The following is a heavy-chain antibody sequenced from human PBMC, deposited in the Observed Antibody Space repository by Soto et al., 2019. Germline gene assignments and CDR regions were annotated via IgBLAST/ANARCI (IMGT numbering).Heavy chain of an antibody. J-gene: IGHJ4*02. Sequence: GGSLRLSCAASGFTFSSYAMHWVRQAPGKGLEWVAVISYDGSNKYYADSVKGRFTISRDNSKNTLYLQMNSLRAEDTAVYYCAREGIAVAGTFDYWGQGTLVTVSS. CDR3: AREGIAVAGTFDY. V-gene: IGHV3-30-3*01. CDR2: ISYDGSNK. CDR1: GFTFSSYA. D-gene: IGHD6-19*01.